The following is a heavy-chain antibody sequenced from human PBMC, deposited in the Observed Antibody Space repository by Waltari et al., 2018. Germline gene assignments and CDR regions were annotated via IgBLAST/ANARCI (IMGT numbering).Heavy chain of an antibody. CDR2: MNPNSGNT. V-gene: IGHV1-8*03. D-gene: IGHD5-18*01. Sequence: QVQLVQSGAEVKKPGSSVKVSCKASGGTFSSYDINWVRQATGQGLEWMGWMNPNSGNTGYAQKFQGRVTITRNTSISTAYMELSSLRSEDTAVYYCVQLSSRYYYYGMDVWGQGTTVTVSS. CDR3: VQLSSRYYYYGMDV. J-gene: IGHJ6*02. CDR1: GGTFSSYD.